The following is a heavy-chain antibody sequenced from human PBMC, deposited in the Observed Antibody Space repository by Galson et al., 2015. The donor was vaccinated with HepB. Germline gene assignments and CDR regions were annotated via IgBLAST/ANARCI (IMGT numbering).Heavy chain of an antibody. V-gene: IGHV1-69*13. CDR1: GGTFSSYA. CDR2: IIPIFGTA. CDR3: ARDGDYSKFPAPGWFDP. Sequence: SVKVSCKASGGTFSSYAISWVRQAPGQGLEWMGGIIPIFGTANYAQKFQGRVTITADESTSTAYMELSSLRSEDTAVYYCARDGDYSKFPAPGWFDPWGQGTLVTVSS. D-gene: IGHD4-11*01. J-gene: IGHJ5*02.